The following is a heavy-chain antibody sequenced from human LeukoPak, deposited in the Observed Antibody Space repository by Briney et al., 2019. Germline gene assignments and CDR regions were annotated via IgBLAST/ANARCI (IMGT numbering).Heavy chain of an antibody. J-gene: IGHJ5*02. CDR2: ISAYNGNT. V-gene: IGHV1-18*01. CDR3: ARPGHRSSSWYWASWFDP. Sequence: ASVKVSCKASGYTFTSYGISWVRQAPGQGLEWMGWISAYNGNTNYAQKLQGRVTMTTDTSTSTAYMELRSLRSDDTAVYYCARPGHRSSSWYWASWFDPWGQGTLVTVSS. D-gene: IGHD6-13*01. CDR1: GYTFTSYG.